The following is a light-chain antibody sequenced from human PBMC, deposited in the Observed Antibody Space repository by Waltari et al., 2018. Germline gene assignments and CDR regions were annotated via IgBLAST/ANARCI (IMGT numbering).Light chain of an antibody. CDR1: SSDVGGHNF. Sequence: QSALTQPPSASGSPGQSVTISCTGTSSDVGGHNFVSWYQQHPGKVPKLMIHEVSKRPSGVPDRFSGSKSGDTASLTVSGLQAEDEADYYCTSYAGSNILVFCGGTKLTVL. CDR3: TSYAGSNILV. CDR2: EVS. V-gene: IGLV2-8*01. J-gene: IGLJ2*01.